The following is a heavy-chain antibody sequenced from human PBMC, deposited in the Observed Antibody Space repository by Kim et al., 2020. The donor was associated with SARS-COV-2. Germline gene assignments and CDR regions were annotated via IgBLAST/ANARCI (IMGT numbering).Heavy chain of an antibody. J-gene: IGHJ4*02. V-gene: IGHV1-69*01. CDR3: ASDYYGSGSYEGY. Sequence: YAQKFQGRVTITADESTSTAYMELSSLRSEDTAVYYCASDYYGSGSYEGYWGQGTLVTVSS. D-gene: IGHD3-10*01.